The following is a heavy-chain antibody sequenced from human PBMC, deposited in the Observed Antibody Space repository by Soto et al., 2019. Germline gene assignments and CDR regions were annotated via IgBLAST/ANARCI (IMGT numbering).Heavy chain of an antibody. CDR1: SGSISSSNW. Sequence: QVQLQESGPGLVKPSGTLSLTCAVSSGSISSSNWWSWVRQPPGKGLEWIGEIYHSGSTNYNPSLKRRVTISVDKSKNQFSLKLSSVTAADTAVYYCARELNEFGELSNYYYYYYMDVWGKGTTVTVSS. V-gene: IGHV4-4*02. CDR3: ARELNEFGELSNYYYYYYMDV. CDR2: IYHSGST. D-gene: IGHD3-10*01. J-gene: IGHJ6*03.